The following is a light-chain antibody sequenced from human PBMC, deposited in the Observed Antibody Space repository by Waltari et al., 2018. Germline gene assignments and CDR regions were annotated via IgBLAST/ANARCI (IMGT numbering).Light chain of an antibody. CDR1: QSVLYSSNNKNY. V-gene: IGKV4-1*01. J-gene: IGKJ3*01. Sequence: DIVMTQSPESLAVSLGERATINCKSSQSVLYSSNNKNYLAWYQQNPGQPPKLLIYWASIRESGVPDRFSGSGSGTDFTLTISSLQAEDVSVYYCQQYYSTPFTFGPGTKVDIK. CDR3: QQYYSTPFT. CDR2: WAS.